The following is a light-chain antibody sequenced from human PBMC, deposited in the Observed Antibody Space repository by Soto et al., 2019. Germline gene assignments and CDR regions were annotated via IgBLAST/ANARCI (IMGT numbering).Light chain of an antibody. V-gene: IGKV3-15*01. CDR1: QSLSSN. J-gene: IGKJ1*01. CDR3: QQYNNWPPWT. Sequence: EIVMTQSPATLSVSPGERATLSCRASQSLSSNLAWYQQKPGQAPRLLIYGASTRATGIPARFSGSGSGTEFTLTISSLQSEDLAVYYCQQYNNWPPWTFGQGTKVEIK. CDR2: GAS.